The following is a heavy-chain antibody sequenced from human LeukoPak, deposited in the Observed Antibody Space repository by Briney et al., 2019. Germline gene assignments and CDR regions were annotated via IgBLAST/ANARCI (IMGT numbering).Heavy chain of an antibody. CDR3: ASRSGDGMDV. Sequence: SETLSLTCTVSGGSISSGSDYWSWIRQPAGKGLERIGRIYTSGSTNYNPSLKSRVTISVDTSKNQFSLKLSSVTAADTAVYYCASRSGDGMDVWGQGTTVTVSS. V-gene: IGHV4-61*02. J-gene: IGHJ6*02. D-gene: IGHD3-3*01. CDR1: GGSISSGSDY. CDR2: IYTSGST.